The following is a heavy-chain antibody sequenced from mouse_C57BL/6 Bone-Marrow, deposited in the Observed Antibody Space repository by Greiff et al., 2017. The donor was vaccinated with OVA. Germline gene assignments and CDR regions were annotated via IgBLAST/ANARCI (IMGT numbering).Heavy chain of an antibody. CDR3: ARYPPLGGNYEGGFDY. D-gene: IGHD2-1*01. CDR1: GFTFTDYY. Sequence: DVKLVESGGGLVQPGGSLSLSCAASGFTFTDYYMSWVRQPPGKALEWLGFIRNKANGYTTEYSASVKGRFTISRDNSQSILYLQMNALRAEDSATYDCARYPPLGGNYEGGFDYWGQGTTLTVSS. J-gene: IGHJ2*01. CDR2: IRNKANGYTT. V-gene: IGHV7-3*01.